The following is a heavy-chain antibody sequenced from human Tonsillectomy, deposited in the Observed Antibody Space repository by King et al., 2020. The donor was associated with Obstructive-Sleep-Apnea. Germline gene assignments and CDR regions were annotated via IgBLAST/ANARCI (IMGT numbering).Heavy chain of an antibody. V-gene: IGHV4-4*02. D-gene: IGHD3-22*01. CDR3: ARIGNVDYDRSGVPHNWFDP. CDR1: GGSISSTNW. Sequence: QLQESGPGLVKPSGTLSLTCAVSGGSISSTNWWSWVRQPPGKGLEWIGEIYHSGSTNYNPSLKSRVTISVDESKNQFSLKLTSVTAADTAVYYCARIGNVDYDRSGVPHNWFDPWGQGTLVTVSS. J-gene: IGHJ5*02. CDR2: IYHSGST.